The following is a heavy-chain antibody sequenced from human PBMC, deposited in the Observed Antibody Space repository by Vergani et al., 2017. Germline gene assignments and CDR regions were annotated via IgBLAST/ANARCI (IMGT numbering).Heavy chain of an antibody. CDR2: VYYTGST. Sequence: QLQLQESGPGLVKPSETLSLTCTVSGDSINSSTYYWGWIRQTPEKGLEWIGSVYYTGSTYYNPSLTSRVTMSIDTSKNVFSLRMTSVTAADTAVYYCARDGSPGIYDVLTGYYSGWFDPWGQGTLVTVSS. J-gene: IGHJ5*02. D-gene: IGHD3-9*01. V-gene: IGHV4-39*02. CDR3: ARDGSPGIYDVLTGYYSGWFDP. CDR1: GDSINSSTYY.